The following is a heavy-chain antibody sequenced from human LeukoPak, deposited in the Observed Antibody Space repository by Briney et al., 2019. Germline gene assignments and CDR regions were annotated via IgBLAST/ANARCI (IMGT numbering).Heavy chain of an antibody. CDR3: ARDAPVIFYYDSSGYSNYFDY. Sequence: GASVKVSCKASGGTFSSYTISWVRQAPGQGLEWMGRIIPILGIANYAQKFQGRVTIAADKSTRTAYMELSSLRSEDTAVYYCARDAPVIFYYDSSGYSNYFDYWGQGTLVTVSS. CDR1: GGTFSSYT. CDR2: IIPILGIA. V-gene: IGHV1-69*04. D-gene: IGHD3-22*01. J-gene: IGHJ4*02.